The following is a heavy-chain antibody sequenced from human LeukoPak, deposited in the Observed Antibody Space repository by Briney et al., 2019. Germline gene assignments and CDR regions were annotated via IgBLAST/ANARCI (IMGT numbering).Heavy chain of an antibody. J-gene: IGHJ4*02. CDR3: ARGLLALWLQEYYFDY. CDR2: INPNSGGT. Sequence: RRASVKVSCKASGYTFTGYYMHWVRQAPGQGLEWMGWINPNSGGTNYAQKFQGRVTMTRDTSISTAYMELSRLRSDDTAVYYCARGLLALWLQEYYFDYWGQGTLVTVSS. CDR1: GYTFTGYY. D-gene: IGHD5-24*01. V-gene: IGHV1-2*02.